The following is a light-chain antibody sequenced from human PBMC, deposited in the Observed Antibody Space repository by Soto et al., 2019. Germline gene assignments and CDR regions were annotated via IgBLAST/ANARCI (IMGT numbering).Light chain of an antibody. CDR1: QGITSW. CDR3: QQANSFPLT. J-gene: IGKJ4*01. Sequence: DIQMTQSPSSVSASVGDRVTISCRASQGITSWLAWYQQKPGKGPRLLIYGASTLQSGVPSRVSGSGSGTDFALTISSVQPEDFATYYCQQANSFPLTFGGGTKVEIK. V-gene: IGKV1-12*01. CDR2: GAS.